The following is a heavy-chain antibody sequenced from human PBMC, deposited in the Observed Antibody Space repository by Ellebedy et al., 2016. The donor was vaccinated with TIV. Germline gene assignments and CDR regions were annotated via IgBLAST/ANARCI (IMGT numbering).Heavy chain of an antibody. Sequence: SETLSLXCTVSGGSISSYYWSWIRQPPGKGLEWIGYIYYSGSTNYNPSLKSRVTISVDTSKNQFSLKLSSVTAADTAVYYCARGRGRNGDLGMDVWGQGTTVTVSS. CDR1: GGSISSYY. V-gene: IGHV4-59*01. J-gene: IGHJ6*02. D-gene: IGHD4-17*01. CDR3: ARGRGRNGDLGMDV. CDR2: IYYSGST.